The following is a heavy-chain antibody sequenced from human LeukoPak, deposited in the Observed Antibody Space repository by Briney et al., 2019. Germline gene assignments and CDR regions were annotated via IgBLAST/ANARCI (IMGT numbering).Heavy chain of an antibody. D-gene: IGHD5-24*01. V-gene: IGHV4-59*08. CDR1: GGSISSYY. CDR3: ARHRRDGYKYYCDY. J-gene: IGHJ4*02. CDR2: IYYSGST. Sequence: PSETLSLTCTVSGGSISSYYWSWIRQPPGKGLGWVGYIYYSGSTNYNPSLKSRVTISVDTSKNHFSLKLSSVTAADTAVYYCARHRRDGYKYYCDYWGQGTLVTVSS.